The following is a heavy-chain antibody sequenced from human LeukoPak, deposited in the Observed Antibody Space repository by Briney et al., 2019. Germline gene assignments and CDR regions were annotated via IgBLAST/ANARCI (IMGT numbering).Heavy chain of an antibody. CDR2: INHSGST. J-gene: IGHJ4*02. D-gene: IGHD2-8*02. CDR3: ARGRFGGVTY. V-gene: IGHV4-34*01. Sequence: WVXXPXGKXLEWIGEINHSGSTNYNPSLKSRVTMSVDTSKNQFSLKLSSVTAADTAVYYCARGRFGGVTYWGQGTLVTVSS.